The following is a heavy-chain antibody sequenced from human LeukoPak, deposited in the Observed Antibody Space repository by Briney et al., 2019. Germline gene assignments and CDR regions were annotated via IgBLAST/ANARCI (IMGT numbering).Heavy chain of an antibody. CDR2: ISSSSSYL. CDR3: ARLDCSGGSCYPH. CDR1: GFTFSSYS. V-gene: IGHV3-21*01. J-gene: IGHJ4*02. Sequence: GGSLRLSCAASGFTFSSYSMNWVRQAPGKGLEWVSYISSSSSYLYYADSVKGRFTISRDNAKNSLYLQMNSLRAEDTAVYYCARLDCSGGSCYPHWGQGTLVTVSS. D-gene: IGHD2-15*01.